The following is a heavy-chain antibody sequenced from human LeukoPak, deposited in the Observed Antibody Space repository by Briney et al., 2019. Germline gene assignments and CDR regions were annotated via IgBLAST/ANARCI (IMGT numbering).Heavy chain of an antibody. D-gene: IGHD3-22*01. V-gene: IGHV3-7*05. CDR1: GFTFSGYW. J-gene: IGHJ4*02. CDR3: ARTRSGYPFES. CDR2: VKQDGSAK. Sequence: PGGSLRLSCAASGFTFSGYWMSWVRQAPGKGLEWVANVKQDGSAKYYVDSVKGRFTISRDNAKNSLYLQMNSLRAEDTAVYYCARTRSGYPFESWGQGTLVTVSS.